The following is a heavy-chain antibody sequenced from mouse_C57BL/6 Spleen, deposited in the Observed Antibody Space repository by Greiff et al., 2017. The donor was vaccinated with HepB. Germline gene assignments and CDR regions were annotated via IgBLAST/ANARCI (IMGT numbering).Heavy chain of an antibody. J-gene: IGHJ3*01. CDR2: ISYDGSN. D-gene: IGHD2-1*01. V-gene: IGHV3-6*01. Sequence: EVQRVESGPGLVKPSQSLSLTCSVTGYSITSGYYWNWIRQFPGNKLEWMGYISYDGSNNYNPSLKNRISITRDTSKNQFFLKLNSVTTEDTATYYCARGGLYYGNYEFAYWGQGTLVTVSA. CDR1: GYSITSGYY. CDR3: ARGGLYYGNYEFAY.